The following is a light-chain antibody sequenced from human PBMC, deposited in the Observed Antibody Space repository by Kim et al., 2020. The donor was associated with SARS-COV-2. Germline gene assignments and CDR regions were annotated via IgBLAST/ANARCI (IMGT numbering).Light chain of an antibody. CDR3: LHAYSYPRT. Sequence: ASVGERVTPTCPASQGIGNALGSYHKKPGKAPELLIYAASNLQSGVPSRFSASGSGTDFTLTISTLRPEAFAPYYSLHAYSYPRTFGQGTKVEIK. J-gene: IGKJ1*01. CDR2: AAS. CDR1: QGIGNA. V-gene: IGKV1-6*01.